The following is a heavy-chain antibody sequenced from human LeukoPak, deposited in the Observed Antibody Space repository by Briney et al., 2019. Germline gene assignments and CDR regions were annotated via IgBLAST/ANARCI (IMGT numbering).Heavy chain of an antibody. V-gene: IGHV3-11*04. J-gene: IGHJ4*02. D-gene: IGHD2-15*01. Sequence: GGSLRLSCAASGFTFSDYYMSWIRQAPGKGLEWVSYISSSGSTIYYADSVKGRFTISRDNSKNTLYLQMNSLRAEDTAVYYCARGLFRFCSSGSCLSPFDYWGQGTLVTVSS. CDR3: ARGLFRFCSSGSCLSPFDY. CDR2: ISSSGSTI. CDR1: GFTFSDYY.